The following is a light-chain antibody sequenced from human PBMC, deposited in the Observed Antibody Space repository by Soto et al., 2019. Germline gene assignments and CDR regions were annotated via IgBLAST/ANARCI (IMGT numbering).Light chain of an antibody. CDR1: SSDVGAYKY. CDR2: EVS. V-gene: IGLV2-14*01. Sequence: QSALTQPASVSGSPGQSITISCTGTSSDVGAYKYVSWYQQHPGKAPKLMIYEVSNRPSGVSNRFSGSKSGNTASLTISGLQAEDGADYYCSSYTSPSTVIFGGGTKLTVL. CDR3: SSYTSPSTVI. J-gene: IGLJ2*01.